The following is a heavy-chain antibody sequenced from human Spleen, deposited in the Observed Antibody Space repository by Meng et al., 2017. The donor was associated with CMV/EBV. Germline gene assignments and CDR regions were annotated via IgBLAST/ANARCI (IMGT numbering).Heavy chain of an antibody. CDR2: SNYIGGT. J-gene: IGHJ5*02. D-gene: IGHD2-2*01. V-gene: IGHV4-61*01. Sequence: VSSGMYYWSFIRHPPGEGLEWMGDSNYIGGTTYNPPPMSRVTISLVTAKNQFFPRLSSVTAADTAVYYCARDYSCSSTGCYQGLDHWGQGTLVTVSS. CDR3: ARDYSCSSTGCYQGLDH. CDR1: VSSGMYY.